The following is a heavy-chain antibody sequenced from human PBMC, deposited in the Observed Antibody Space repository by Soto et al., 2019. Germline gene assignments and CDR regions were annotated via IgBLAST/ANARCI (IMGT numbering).Heavy chain of an antibody. Sequence: TLSLTCTVSGGSISSGDYYWSWIRQPPGKGLEWIGYIYYSGSTYYNPSLKSRVTISVDTSKNQFSLKLSSVTAAETAVYYCAREDTTVTTIHWGQGTLVTVSS. CDR2: IYYSGST. D-gene: IGHD4-4*01. CDR1: GGSISSGDYY. CDR3: AREDTTVTTIH. J-gene: IGHJ4*02. V-gene: IGHV4-30-4*01.